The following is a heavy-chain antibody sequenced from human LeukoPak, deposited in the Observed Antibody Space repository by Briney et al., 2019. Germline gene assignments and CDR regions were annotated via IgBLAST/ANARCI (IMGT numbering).Heavy chain of an antibody. V-gene: IGHV3-21*01. J-gene: IGHJ4*02. CDR3: AREGAGVGNFDY. CDR2: ISSSSSYI. Sequence: PGGSLRLSCAASGFTFSSYSMNWVRQAPGKGPEWVSSISSSSSYIYYADSVKGRFTISRDNAKNSLYLQMNSLRAEDTAVYYCAREGAGVGNFDYWGQGTLVTVSS. CDR1: GFTFSSYS. D-gene: IGHD1-26*01.